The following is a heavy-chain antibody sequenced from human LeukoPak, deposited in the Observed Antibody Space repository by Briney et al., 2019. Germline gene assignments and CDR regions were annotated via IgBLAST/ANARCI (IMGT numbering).Heavy chain of an antibody. D-gene: IGHD4-17*01. CDR1: GFTFSSYS. Sequence: GGSLRLSCAASGFTFSSYSMNWARQAPGKGLEWVSYISSSSTIYYADSVKGRCTISRDNAKNSLYLQMNSLRAEDTAVYYCARDRLHYVEYEKTFDHWGQGTLVTVSS. CDR3: ARDRLHYVEYEKTFDH. CDR2: ISSSSTI. V-gene: IGHV3-48*01. J-gene: IGHJ4*02.